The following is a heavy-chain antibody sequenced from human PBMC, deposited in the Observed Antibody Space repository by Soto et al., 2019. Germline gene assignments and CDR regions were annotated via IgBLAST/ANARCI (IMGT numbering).Heavy chain of an antibody. V-gene: IGHV4-59*08. CDR1: GGSISSYY. Sequence: QVQLQESGPGLVKPSETLSLTCTVSGGSISSYYWSWIRQPPGKGLEWIGYIYYSGSTNYNPSLKSRVTISVDTSKNQFSLKLSSVTAADTAVYYCARRWYYDIFGEDAFDIWGQGTMVTVSS. D-gene: IGHD3-9*01. CDR3: ARRWYYDIFGEDAFDI. CDR2: IYYSGST. J-gene: IGHJ3*02.